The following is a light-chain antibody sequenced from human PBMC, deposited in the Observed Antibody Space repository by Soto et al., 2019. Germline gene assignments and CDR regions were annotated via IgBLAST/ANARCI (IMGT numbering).Light chain of an antibody. CDR2: DTS. CDR1: QSVGSF. Sequence: EIVLTQSPGTLSLSPVERATLSFMASQSVGSFLAWYQQKPGQAPRLLIYDTSIRATGIPARFSGSGSGTDFTLTISSLEPEDFAVYYCQQRNSWPPTFTFGQGTRLEIK. J-gene: IGKJ5*01. CDR3: QQRNSWPPTFT. V-gene: IGKV3-11*01.